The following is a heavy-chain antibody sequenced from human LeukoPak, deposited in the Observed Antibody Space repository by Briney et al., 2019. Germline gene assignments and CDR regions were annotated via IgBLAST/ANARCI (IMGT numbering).Heavy chain of an antibody. CDR2: ISGSGGGT. J-gene: IGHJ4*02. CDR1: GFTFSSYA. CDR3: AKPQTTVTTYQYFDY. Sequence: GGSLRLFCAASGFTFSSYAMSWVRQAPGKGLEWVSAISGSGGGTCYADSVKGRFTISRDNSKNTLYLQMNSLRAEDTAVYYCAKPQTTVTTYQYFDYWGQGTLVTVSS. D-gene: IGHD4-17*01. V-gene: IGHV3-23*01.